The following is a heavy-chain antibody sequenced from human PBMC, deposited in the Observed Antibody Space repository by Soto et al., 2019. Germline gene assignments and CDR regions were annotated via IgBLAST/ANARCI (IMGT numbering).Heavy chain of an antibody. CDR2: IFYSGST. V-gene: IGHV4-59*01. Sequence: PSETLSLTCTVSGGSIRSYYWTWIRQPPGKGLEWLGYIFYSGSTFYNPSLKSRVTISIHASKSQFSLQLTSVAAADTAVYYCARGAADTAMVDSWGQGTLVTVSS. CDR1: GGSIRSYY. CDR3: ARGAADTAMVDS. D-gene: IGHD5-18*01. J-gene: IGHJ4*02.